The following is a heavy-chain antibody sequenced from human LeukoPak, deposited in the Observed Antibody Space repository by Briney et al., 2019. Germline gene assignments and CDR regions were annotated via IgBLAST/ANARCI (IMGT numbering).Heavy chain of an antibody. D-gene: IGHD3-9*01. V-gene: IGHV4-34*01. CDR1: GGSISSYY. Sequence: PSETLSLTCTVSGGSISSYYWSWIRQPPGKGLEWIGEINHSGSTNYNPSLKSRVTISVDTSKNRFSLKLSSVTAADTAVYYCARGTFDWFGYFQHWGQGTLVTVSS. CDR3: ARGTFDWFGYFQH. J-gene: IGHJ1*01. CDR2: INHSGST.